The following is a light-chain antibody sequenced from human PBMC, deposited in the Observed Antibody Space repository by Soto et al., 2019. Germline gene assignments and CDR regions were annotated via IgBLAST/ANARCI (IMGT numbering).Light chain of an antibody. Sequence: QSALTQPASVSGSPGQSSSIACTGTSSDVGSYNLVSWYQQHPGKDPKLMIYEGSTRPSGVSNRFSGSKSGNTASLRISGLQSEDEADYYCCSYASRRTYVLGTGTKLTVL. CDR1: SSDVGSYNL. CDR3: CSYASRRTYV. CDR2: EGS. J-gene: IGLJ1*01. V-gene: IGLV2-23*01.